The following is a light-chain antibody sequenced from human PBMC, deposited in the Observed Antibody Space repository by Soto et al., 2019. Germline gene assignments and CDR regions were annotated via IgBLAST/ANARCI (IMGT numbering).Light chain of an antibody. Sequence: EIVFTQSPGTLSLSPGERATLSCRASQSVSSSYLAWYQQKPRQAPRLLIYDTSTRATGIPARFSGSGSGTDFTLTISSLQSEDFAIYYCQQYNIWPYTFGQGTKVEI. CDR2: DTS. CDR1: QSVSSSY. V-gene: IGKV3-15*01. J-gene: IGKJ2*01. CDR3: QQYNIWPYT.